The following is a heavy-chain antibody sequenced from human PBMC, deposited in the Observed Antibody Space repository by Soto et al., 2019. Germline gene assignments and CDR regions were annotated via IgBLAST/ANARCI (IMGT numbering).Heavy chain of an antibody. CDR3: ARDYPYGSGSYSLTH. CDR1: GGSFSGYY. J-gene: IGHJ4*02. V-gene: IGHV4-34*09. Sequence: SETLSLTCAVYGGSFSGYYWSWIRQPPGKGLEWIGYIYYSGSTYYNPSLKSRVTISVDTSKNQFSLKLSSVTAADTAVYYCARDYPYGSGSYSLTHWGQGTLVTVSS. D-gene: IGHD3-10*01. CDR2: IYYSGST.